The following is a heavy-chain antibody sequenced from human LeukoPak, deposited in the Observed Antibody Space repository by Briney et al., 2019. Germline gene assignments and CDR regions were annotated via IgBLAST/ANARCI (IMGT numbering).Heavy chain of an antibody. CDR3: ARGGYYDSSGYYAPAIDY. D-gene: IGHD3-22*01. V-gene: IGHV1-69*13. Sequence: SVKVSCKASGGTFSSYAISWVRQAPGQGLEWMGGIIPIFGTANYAQKFRGRVTITADESTSTAYMELSSLRSEDTAVYYCARGGYYDSSGYYAPAIDYWGQGTLVTVSS. CDR2: IIPIFGTA. CDR1: GGTFSSYA. J-gene: IGHJ4*02.